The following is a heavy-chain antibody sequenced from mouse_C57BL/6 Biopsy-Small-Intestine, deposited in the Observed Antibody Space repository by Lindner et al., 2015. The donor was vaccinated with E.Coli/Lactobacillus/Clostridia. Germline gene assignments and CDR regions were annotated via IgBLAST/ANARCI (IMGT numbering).Heavy chain of an antibody. CDR3: ARWVYFDY. Sequence: VQLQESGPELVKPGASVKISCKASGYAFSSSWINWVKQRPGEGLEWIGRIYPGDGDTHYNGKFKAKATLTADKSSSTAYMQLNSLTSEDSAVYFCARWVYFDYWGQGDHSHSLL. CDR2: IYPGDGDT. CDR1: GYAFSSSW. J-gene: IGHJ2*01. V-gene: IGHV1-82*01.